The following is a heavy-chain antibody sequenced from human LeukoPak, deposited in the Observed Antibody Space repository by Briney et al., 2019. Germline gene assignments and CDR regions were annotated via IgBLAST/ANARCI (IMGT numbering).Heavy chain of an antibody. CDR1: GGSISSYY. CDR3: ARDRYYDSSGYYDY. Sequence: SETLSLTCTVSGGSISSYYWSWIRQPPGKGLEWIAYIYYSGSTNYNPSLKSRVTISVDTCKNQFSLKLSSVTAADTAVYYCARDRYYDSSGYYDYWGQGTLVTVSS. D-gene: IGHD3-22*01. J-gene: IGHJ4*02. CDR2: IYYSGST. V-gene: IGHV4-59*01.